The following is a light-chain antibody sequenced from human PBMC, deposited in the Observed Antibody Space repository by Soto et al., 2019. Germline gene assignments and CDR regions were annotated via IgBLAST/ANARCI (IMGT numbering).Light chain of an antibody. V-gene: IGKV1-5*03. CDR2: KAS. CDR3: QQYSSSPLT. J-gene: IGKJ4*01. Sequence: DTQMTQSPSTLSASVGDRVTITCRAGQSISTWLAWYQQKPGKAPKHLIYKASSLEGEVPSRFSGSGSGTEFYITISSLQPDDFATYYCQQYSSSPLTFGGGTAVEIK. CDR1: QSISTW.